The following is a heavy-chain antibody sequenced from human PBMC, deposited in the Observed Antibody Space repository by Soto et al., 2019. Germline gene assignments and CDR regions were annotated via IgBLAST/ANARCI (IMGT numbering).Heavy chain of an antibody. V-gene: IGHV1-18*01. Sequence: ASVKVSCKASCYTFTSYGISWVRQAPGQGLEWMGWISAYNGNTNYAQKLQGRVTMTTDTSTSTAYMELRSLRSDDTAVYYCAREVVLRYFDWLLSPDAFDIWGQGTMVTVSS. D-gene: IGHD3-9*01. CDR2: ISAYNGNT. CDR1: CYTFTSYG. CDR3: AREVVLRYFDWLLSPDAFDI. J-gene: IGHJ3*02.